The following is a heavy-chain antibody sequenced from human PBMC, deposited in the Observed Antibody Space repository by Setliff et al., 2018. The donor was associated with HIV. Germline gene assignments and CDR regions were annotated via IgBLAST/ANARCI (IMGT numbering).Heavy chain of an antibody. CDR3: VSRLTGYSEPDAFDI. CDR2: IYPGDSDT. V-gene: IGHV5-51*01. CDR1: GYSFTSYW. D-gene: IGHD5-12*01. J-gene: IGHJ3*02. Sequence: PGESLKISCKGSGYSFTSYWIGWVRQMPGKGLEWMGIIYPGDSDTRYSPSFQGQVTISADKSISTAYLQWSSLKASDTAMYYCVSRLTGYSEPDAFDIWGQGTMVTVSS.